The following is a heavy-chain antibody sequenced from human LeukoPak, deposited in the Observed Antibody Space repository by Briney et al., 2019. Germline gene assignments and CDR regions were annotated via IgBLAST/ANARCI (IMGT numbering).Heavy chain of an antibody. Sequence: PGGSLRLSCAASGFTFSSYGMHWVRQAPGKGLEWVAVISYDGSNKYYADSVKGRFTISRDNSKNTLYLQMNSLRAEDTAVYYCAKDRYDATLFDYWGQGTLVTVSS. D-gene: IGHD3-16*01. CDR3: AKDRYDATLFDY. V-gene: IGHV3-30*18. CDR2: ISYDGSNK. J-gene: IGHJ4*02. CDR1: GFTFSSYG.